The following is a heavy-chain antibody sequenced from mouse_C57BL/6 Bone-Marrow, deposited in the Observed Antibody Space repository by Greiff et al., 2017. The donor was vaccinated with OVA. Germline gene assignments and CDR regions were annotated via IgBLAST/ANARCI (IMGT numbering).Heavy chain of an antibody. D-gene: IGHD1-1*01. CDR3: ARAPYYYGSSYDAMDY. Sequence: VQLQQSGAELVRPGTSVKVSCKASGYAFTNYLIEWVKQRPGQGLEWIGVINPGSGGTNYNEKFKGKATLTADKSSSTAYMQLSSLTSEDSAVYFCARAPYYYGSSYDAMDYWGQGTSVTVSS. CDR2: INPGSGGT. CDR1: GYAFTNYL. J-gene: IGHJ4*01. V-gene: IGHV1-54*01.